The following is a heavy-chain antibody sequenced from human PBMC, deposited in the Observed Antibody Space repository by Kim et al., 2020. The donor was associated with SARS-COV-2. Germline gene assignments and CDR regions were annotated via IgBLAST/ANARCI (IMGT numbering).Heavy chain of an antibody. V-gene: IGHV5-51*01. Sequence: SPTFQGQVTISADKSISTAYLQWSSLKASDTAMYYCARYGGDGYKYGMDVWGQGTTVTVSS. CDR3: ARYGGDGYKYGMDV. D-gene: IGHD4-17*01. J-gene: IGHJ6*02.